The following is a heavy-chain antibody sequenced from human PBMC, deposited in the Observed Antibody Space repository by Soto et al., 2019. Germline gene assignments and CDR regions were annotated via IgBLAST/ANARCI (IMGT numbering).Heavy chain of an antibody. D-gene: IGHD6-19*01. J-gene: IGHJ4*02. CDR2: IWYDGSNK. Sequence: PGGSLRLSCAASGFIFSSYGIHWVRQAPGKGLEWVAVIWYDGSNKYYADSVKGRFTISRDNSKNTLYLQMNSLRAEDTAVYYCARAGGSSGWYYFDYWGQGTLVTVSS. V-gene: IGHV3-33*01. CDR3: ARAGGSSGWYYFDY. CDR1: GFIFSSYG.